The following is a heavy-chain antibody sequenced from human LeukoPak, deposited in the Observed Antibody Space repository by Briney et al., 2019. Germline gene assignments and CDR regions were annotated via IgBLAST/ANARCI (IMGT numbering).Heavy chain of an antibody. CDR3: ARDLSMTMVVTRDALDI. CDR2: INPNTGGT. D-gene: IGHD4-23*01. CDR1: GYTFTGYY. Sequence: ASVKVSCKASGYTFTGYYIHWVRQAPGQGLQWMGCINPNTGGTNYAQKFQGGVTMTRDTSISTAYIELSRLTSDDTALYYCARDLSMTMVVTRDALDIWGQGTMVTVSS. V-gene: IGHV1-2*02. J-gene: IGHJ3*02.